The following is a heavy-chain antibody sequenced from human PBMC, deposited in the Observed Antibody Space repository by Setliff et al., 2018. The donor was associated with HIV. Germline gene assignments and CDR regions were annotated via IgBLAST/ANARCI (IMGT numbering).Heavy chain of an antibody. CDR2: MNPNSGNT. V-gene: IGHV1-8*02. CDR3: AREGGMVRGALYYYYYYYMDV. CDR1: GYTFTSYD. Sequence: ASVKVSCKASGYTFTSYDINWVRQATGHGLEWMGWMNPNSGNTGYAQKFQGRVTMTGNTSIRTAYMELSSLRSEDMAVYYCAREGGMVRGALYYYYYYYMDVWGKGTTVTVSS. J-gene: IGHJ6*03. D-gene: IGHD3-10*01.